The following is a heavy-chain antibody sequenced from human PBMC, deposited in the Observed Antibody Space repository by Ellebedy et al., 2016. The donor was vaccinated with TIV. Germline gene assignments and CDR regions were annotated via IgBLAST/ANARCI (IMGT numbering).Heavy chain of an antibody. CDR2: ISSDSSKI. CDR1: GVTFIYYS. J-gene: IGHJ4*02. D-gene: IGHD4-23*01. Sequence: PGGSLRLSCAASGVTFIYYSMNWVRQAPGKGMEWISYISSDSSKIVYADSVTGRFTVSRDNARNSLVLQMNSLRVEETAVYYCAGKAPQFQFDYWGQGTLVTVSS. CDR3: AGKAPQFQFDY. V-gene: IGHV3-48*04.